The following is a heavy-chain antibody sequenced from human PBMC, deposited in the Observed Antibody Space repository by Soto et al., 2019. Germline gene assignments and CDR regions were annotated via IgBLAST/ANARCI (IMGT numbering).Heavy chain of an antibody. CDR1: GGTFSSYP. Sequence: SVKVSCKASGGTFSSYPINWVRQAPGQGLEWMGGTFPIFDRGNYAQKFQGRLTITTDKSTNTAYMELSSLRSEDTAVYYCARRNTSGYLRYFDSWGQGTLVTVSS. J-gene: IGHJ4*02. V-gene: IGHV1-69*05. CDR3: ARRNTSGYLRYFDS. CDR2: TFPIFDRG. D-gene: IGHD3-22*01.